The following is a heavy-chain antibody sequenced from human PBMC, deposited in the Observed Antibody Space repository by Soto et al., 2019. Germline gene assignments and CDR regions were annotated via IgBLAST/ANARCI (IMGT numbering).Heavy chain of an antibody. CDR3: AKGHDSSGYYYVRGDHFDN. D-gene: IGHD3-22*01. CDR1: GGSISSSNW. CDR2: IYHSGST. V-gene: IGHV4-4*02. Sequence: SETLSLTCAVSGGSISSSNWWSWVRQPPGKGLEWIGEIYHSGSTNYNPSLKSRVTISVDKSKNQFSLKLSSVTAADTAVYYCAKGHDSSGYYYVRGDHFDNWGQGTVVTVSS. J-gene: IGHJ4*02.